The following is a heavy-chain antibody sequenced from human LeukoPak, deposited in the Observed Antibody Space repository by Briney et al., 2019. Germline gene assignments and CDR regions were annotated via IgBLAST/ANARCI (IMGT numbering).Heavy chain of an antibody. D-gene: IGHD2-2*01. J-gene: IGHJ6*03. Sequence: GESLKISCKGSGYSFTSYWIGWVRQMPGKGLEWMGIIYPGDSDTRYSPSFQGQVTISADKSISTAYLQWSSLKASDTAMYYCARAIIVVVPAAKYDYYYYMDVWGKGTTVTVSS. CDR2: IYPGDSDT. CDR1: GYSFTSYW. CDR3: ARAIIVVVPAAKYDYYYYMDV. V-gene: IGHV5-51*01.